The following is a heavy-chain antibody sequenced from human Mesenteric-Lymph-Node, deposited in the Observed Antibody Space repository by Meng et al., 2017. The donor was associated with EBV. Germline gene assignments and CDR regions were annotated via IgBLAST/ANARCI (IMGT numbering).Heavy chain of an antibody. CDR2: VFYSGST. Sequence: QLQESGPGLVKPSETLSLTCTVSGDSIRSNYCWNWIRQSPGKGLEWIGSVFYSGSTYYNPSLKSRVTISVDTSTGEFSLKLTSVTAADTAIYYCARDELMVRGLFDSWGQGTLVTVSS. CDR3: ARDELMVRGLFDS. CDR1: GDSIRSNYC. V-gene: IGHV4-39*07. D-gene: IGHD3-10*01. J-gene: IGHJ4*02.